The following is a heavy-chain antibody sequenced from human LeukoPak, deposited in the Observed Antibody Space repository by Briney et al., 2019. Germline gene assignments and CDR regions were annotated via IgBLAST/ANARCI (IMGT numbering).Heavy chain of an antibody. Sequence: GASVKVSCKASGYTFTSYGISWVRQAPGQGLEWMGWISAYNGNTNYAQKLQGRVTMTTDTSTSTAYMELRSLRSDDTAVYYCTRDEPLYDSSGYYLRGDYWGQGTLVTVSS. CDR2: ISAYNGNT. CDR3: TRDEPLYDSSGYYLRGDY. CDR1: GYTFTSYG. V-gene: IGHV1-18*01. D-gene: IGHD3-22*01. J-gene: IGHJ4*02.